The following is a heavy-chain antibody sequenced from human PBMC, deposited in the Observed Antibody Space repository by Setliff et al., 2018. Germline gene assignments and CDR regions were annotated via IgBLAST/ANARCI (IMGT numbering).Heavy chain of an antibody. CDR2: INTNTGNP. CDR1: GYTFTTYA. J-gene: IGHJ6*03. V-gene: IGHV7-4-1*02. CDR3: ARASRFGTIVYKGYYYMDV. Sequence: GASVKVSCKTSGYTFTTYAISWMRQAPGQGLEWMGWINTNTGNPSYAQDFTGRFVFSLDTSVSTAYPQISSLKAEDTAVYYCARASRFGTIVYKGYYYMDVWGKGTTVTVSS. D-gene: IGHD3-10*01.